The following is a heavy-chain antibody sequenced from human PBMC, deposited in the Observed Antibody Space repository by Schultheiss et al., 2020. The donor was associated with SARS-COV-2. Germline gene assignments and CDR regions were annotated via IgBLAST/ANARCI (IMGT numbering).Heavy chain of an antibody. D-gene: IGHD2-15*01. CDR3: AREGYSSGRCGIFDK. J-gene: IGHJ4*02. V-gene: IGHV3-23*01. CDR1: GFTFSSYA. CDR2: ISGSGGST. Sequence: GESLKISCAASGFTFSSYAMSWIRQAPGKGLEWVSGISGSGGSTHYTDSVKGRFTISRDNSRNTVDLQMDGLTEEDTAVYRCAREGYSSGRCGIFDKWGQGTLVTVSS.